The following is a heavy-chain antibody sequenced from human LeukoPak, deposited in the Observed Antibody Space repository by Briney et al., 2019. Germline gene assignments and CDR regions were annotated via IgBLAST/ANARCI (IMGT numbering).Heavy chain of an antibody. CDR1: GGSISSGGYS. V-gene: IGHV4-30-2*01. CDR3: AASYGSGSHPQGS. CDR2: IYHSGST. J-gene: IGHJ4*02. D-gene: IGHD3-10*01. Sequence: SETLSLTCAVSGGSISSGGYSWSWIRQPPGKGLEWIGYIYHSGSTYYNPSLKSRVTISVDRSKNQFSLKLSSVTAADTAVYYCAASYGSGSHPQGSWGQGTLVTVSS.